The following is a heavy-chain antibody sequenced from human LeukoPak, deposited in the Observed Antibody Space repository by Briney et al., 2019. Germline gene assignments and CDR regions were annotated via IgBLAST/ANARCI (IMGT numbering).Heavy chain of an antibody. V-gene: IGHV1-3*04. D-gene: IGHD4-11*01. CDR1: GYTLTSYA. Sequence: GASVKVSCKASGYTLTSYAIHWVRQAPGQRPEWMGWINTGNGNTKYSQKFQGRVTITRDTSANTAYMELSSLRFEDTAVYYCARGGSRMTTFYIIDYRGQGTLVTVSS. J-gene: IGHJ4*02. CDR3: ARGGSRMTTFYIIDY. CDR2: INTGNGNT.